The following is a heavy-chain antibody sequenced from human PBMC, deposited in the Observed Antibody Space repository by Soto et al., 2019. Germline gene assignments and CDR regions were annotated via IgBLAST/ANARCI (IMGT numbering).Heavy chain of an antibody. J-gene: IGHJ6*02. Sequence: ETLTLTCAVYGGSFSGYYWSWIRQPPGKGLEWIGEINHSGSTNYNPSLKSRVTISVDTSKNQFSLKLSSVTAADTAVYYCARGSLRFLEWLFSRYYYYGMDVWGQGTTVTVSS. CDR2: INHSGST. CDR3: ARGSLRFLEWLFSRYYYYGMDV. CDR1: GGSFSGYY. V-gene: IGHV4-34*01. D-gene: IGHD3-3*01.